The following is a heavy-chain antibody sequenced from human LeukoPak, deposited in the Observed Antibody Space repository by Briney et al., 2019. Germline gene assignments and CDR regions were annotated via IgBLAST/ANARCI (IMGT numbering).Heavy chain of an antibody. CDR2: ISWNSKNI. D-gene: IGHD3-22*01. CDR3: AKGNRDSSGFYYYYGMDV. J-gene: IGHJ6*02. V-gene: IGHV3-9*01. CDR1: GFTFDDYA. Sequence: GGSLRLSCAASGFTFDDYAMFWVRQAPGKGLEWVSGISWNSKNIGYAASVKGRFTITRDNAKNSLYLQMNSLRAEDTAFYYCAKGNRDSSGFYYYYGMDVWGQGTTVTVSS.